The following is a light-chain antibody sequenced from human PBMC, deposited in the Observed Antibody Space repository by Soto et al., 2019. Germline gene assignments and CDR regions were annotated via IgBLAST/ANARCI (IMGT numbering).Light chain of an antibody. Sequence: EIVLTQSPATLSLSPGERATLSCRASQSVSNYLVWYQQKPGQPPKLLIYDASNTATDVPARFSGSGSSTDYTLTIISLEPEDFAVYYCQQRRSWPPITFGQGTRLEIK. CDR3: QQRRSWPPIT. CDR2: DAS. CDR1: QSVSNY. V-gene: IGKV3-11*01. J-gene: IGKJ5*01.